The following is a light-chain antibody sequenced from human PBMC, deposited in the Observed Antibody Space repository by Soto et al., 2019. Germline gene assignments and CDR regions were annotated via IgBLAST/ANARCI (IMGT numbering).Light chain of an antibody. V-gene: IGLV2-14*03. J-gene: IGLJ2*01. CDR2: DVT. Sequence: QAVVTQPASVSGSPGQSITISCTGTSSDVGGYNYVSWYQHHPGKAPKLMIYDVTNRPSGVSNRFSGSKSGNTASLTISGLQAEDEADYYCTSYTTSSPYVVFGGGTKVTVL. CDR3: TSYTTSSPYVV. CDR1: SSDVGGYNY.